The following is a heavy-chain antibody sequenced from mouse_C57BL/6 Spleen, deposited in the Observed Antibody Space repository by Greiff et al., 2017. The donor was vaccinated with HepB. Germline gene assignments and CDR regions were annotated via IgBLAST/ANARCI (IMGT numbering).Heavy chain of an antibody. D-gene: IGHD1-1*01. J-gene: IGHJ4*01. V-gene: IGHV1-52*01. CDR3: VRGDYYSSIDTFYYALDY. Sequence: QVQLQQPGAELVRPGSSVKLSCKASGYTFTSYWMHWVKQRPIQGLEWIGNIDPSDSETHYNQKFKDKATLTVDKSSSTAYMQLSGLTSEDSAVYFCVRGDYYSSIDTFYYALDYWGQGTSVTVSS. CDR1: GYTFTSYW. CDR2: IDPSDSET.